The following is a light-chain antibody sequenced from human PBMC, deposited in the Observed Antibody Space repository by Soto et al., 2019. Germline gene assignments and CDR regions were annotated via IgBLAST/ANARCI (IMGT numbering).Light chain of an antibody. V-gene: IGKV1-9*01. CDR1: QGIASS. Sequence: DIHLTQSPSFLSASVGDRVTITCRASQGIASSLAWYQQKAGKAPKLLIYGASTLETGVASRFSGSGPGTEFTLTISSLQPEDFGIYYCQQFNSYPLTFGGGTKVEIK. J-gene: IGKJ4*01. CDR2: GAS. CDR3: QQFNSYPLT.